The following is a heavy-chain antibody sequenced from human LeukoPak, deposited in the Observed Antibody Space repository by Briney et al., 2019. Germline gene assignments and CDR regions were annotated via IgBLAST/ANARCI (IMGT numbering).Heavy chain of an antibody. CDR3: ARGKEGSVWYGGWFDP. CDR2: INPSGGTT. CDR1: GYSFTRYY. D-gene: IGHD6-19*01. V-gene: IGHV1-46*04. J-gene: IGHJ5*02. Sequence: ASVKVSCKASGYSFTRYYMHWVGQAPGQGLEWMGIINPSGGTTSYAQKLQGRVTMTRDTSTTAVYMELSSLRFEDTAVYYCARGKEGSVWYGGWFDPWGQGTLVTVSS.